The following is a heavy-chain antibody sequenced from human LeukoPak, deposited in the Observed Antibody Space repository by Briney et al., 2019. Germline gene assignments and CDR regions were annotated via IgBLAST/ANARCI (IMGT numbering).Heavy chain of an antibody. CDR2: ISWNSGSI. J-gene: IGHJ4*02. CDR3: ASFYSGSYW. D-gene: IGHD1-26*01. CDR1: GFTFDDYA. V-gene: IGHV3-9*01. Sequence: GRSLRLSCAASGFTFDDYAMHWVRQAPGKGLEWVSGISWNSGSIGYADSVKGRFTISRDNAKNSLYLQMNSLRAEDTAVYYCASFYSGSYWWGQGTLVNVYS.